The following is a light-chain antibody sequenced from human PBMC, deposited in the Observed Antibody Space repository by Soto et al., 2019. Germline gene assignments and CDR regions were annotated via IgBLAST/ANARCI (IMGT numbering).Light chain of an antibody. CDR1: SSNIGSNT. V-gene: IGLV1-44*01. CDR2: SNN. J-gene: IGLJ3*02. Sequence: QSVLTQSPSASGTPGQRVNISCSGSSSNIGSNTVHWYQQLPGTAPKVLIYSNNQRPSGVPDRFSGSKSGTSASLAISGLQSEDEADYYCAVWDDSLNGPVFGGGTKLTVL. CDR3: AVWDDSLNGPV.